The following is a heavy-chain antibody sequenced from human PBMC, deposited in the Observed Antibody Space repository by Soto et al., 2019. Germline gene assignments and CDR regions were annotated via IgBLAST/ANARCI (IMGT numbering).Heavy chain of an antibody. CDR1: GFTFSSYA. D-gene: IGHD2-2*01. CDR2: ISGSGGST. V-gene: IGHV3-23*01. CDR3: AKDFPPYCSSNRSGLRDY. Sequence: GGSLRLSCAASGFTFSSYAMSWVRQAPGKGLEWVSAISGSGGSTYYADSVKGRFTISRDNSKNTLYLQMNSLRAEDTAVYYCAKDFPPYCSSNRSGLRDYWGQGTLVTVSS. J-gene: IGHJ4*02.